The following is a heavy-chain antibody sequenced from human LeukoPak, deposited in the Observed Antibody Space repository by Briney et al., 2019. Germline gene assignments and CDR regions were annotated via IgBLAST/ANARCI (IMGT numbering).Heavy chain of an antibody. Sequence: SETLSLTCTVSGGSISSSSYYWGWVRQPPGRGLEWIGSIYYSGSTYYNPSLKSRLTISVDTSKNQFSLKLSSVTAADTAVYYCARQRIVGARDAFDIWGQGTMVTVS. CDR1: GGSISSSSYY. CDR3: ARQRIVGARDAFDI. V-gene: IGHV4-39*01. J-gene: IGHJ3*02. D-gene: IGHD1-26*01. CDR2: IYYSGST.